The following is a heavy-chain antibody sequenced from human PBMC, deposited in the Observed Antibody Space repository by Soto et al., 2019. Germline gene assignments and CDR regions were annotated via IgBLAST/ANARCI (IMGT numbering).Heavy chain of an antibody. J-gene: IGHJ3*02. CDR3: ARRRMYDILTGSFAGYAFDI. CDR1: GGSISSSSYY. Sequence: SETLSLTCTVSGGSISSSSYYWGWIRQPPGKGLEWIGSIYYSGSTYYNPSLKSRVTISVDTSKNQFSLKLSSVTAADTAVYYCARRRMYDILTGSFAGYAFDIWGQGTMVTVSS. D-gene: IGHD3-9*01. CDR2: IYYSGST. V-gene: IGHV4-39*01.